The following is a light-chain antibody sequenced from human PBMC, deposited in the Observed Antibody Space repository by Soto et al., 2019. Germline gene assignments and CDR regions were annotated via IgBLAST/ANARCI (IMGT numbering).Light chain of an antibody. CDR3: TSYVGSNIWV. CDR2: EVS. Sequence: QSALTQPPSASGSPGQSVTISCTGDSSDVGAYKYVSWYQQYPGKAPKLMIYEVSKRPSGVPDRFSGSKSGNTASLTVSGLQAEDVADYYCTSYVGSNIWVFGGGTKLTVL. CDR1: SSDVGAYKY. J-gene: IGLJ3*02. V-gene: IGLV2-8*01.